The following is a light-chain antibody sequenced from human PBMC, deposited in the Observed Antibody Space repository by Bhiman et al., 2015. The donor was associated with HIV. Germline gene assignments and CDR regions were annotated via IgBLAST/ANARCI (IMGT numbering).Light chain of an antibody. J-gene: IGLJ1*01. V-gene: IGLV2-14*01. CDR1: SNDVGGYDY. CDR2: DVS. Sequence: QSALTQPASVSGSPGQSITISCTGTSNDVGGYDYVSWYQKHPGKAPKLMIYDVSERPSGVSNRFSGSTSGNTAPLTISGLQAEDEADYYCSSYTSSSTYVFGTGTKVTVL. CDR3: SSYTSSSTYV.